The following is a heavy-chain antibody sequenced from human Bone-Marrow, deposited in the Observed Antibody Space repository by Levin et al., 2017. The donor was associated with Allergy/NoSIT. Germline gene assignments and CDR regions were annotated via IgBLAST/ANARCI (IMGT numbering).Heavy chain of an antibody. CDR1: GFTFSDVH. D-gene: IGHD4-11*01. CDR3: ASYRHSYSVFEH. V-gene: IGHV3-23*01. CDR2: IRSSGGDST. J-gene: IGHJ4*02. Sequence: GGSLRLSCAVSGFTFSDVHMNWVRQAPGKGLEWVSYIRSSGGDSTSYADSVKGRFTISRDNSKNTLYLQMNSLRVEDTAIYYCASYRHSYSVFEHWGQGTLVTVSS.